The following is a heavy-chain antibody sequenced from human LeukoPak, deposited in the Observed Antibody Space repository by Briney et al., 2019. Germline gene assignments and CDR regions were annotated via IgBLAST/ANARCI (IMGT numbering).Heavy chain of an antibody. CDR1: GGTFISYA. Sequence: SVKVSCKASGGTFISYAISWVRQAPGQGLEWMGRIIPILGIANYAQKFQGRVTITADKSTSTAYMELSSLRSEDTAVYYCARDQEAIHYYGSGSYLDYWGQGTLVTVSS. V-gene: IGHV1-69*04. CDR2: IIPILGIA. CDR3: ARDQEAIHYYGSGSYLDY. J-gene: IGHJ4*02. D-gene: IGHD3-10*01.